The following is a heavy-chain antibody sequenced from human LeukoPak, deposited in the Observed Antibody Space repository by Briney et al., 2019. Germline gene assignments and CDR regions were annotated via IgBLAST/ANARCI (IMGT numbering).Heavy chain of an antibody. CDR1: GGSISSSSYY. V-gene: IGHV4-39*07. CDR3: ARGDGDEWLFAY. D-gene: IGHD3-3*01. J-gene: IGHJ4*02. Sequence: PSETLSLTCTVSGGSISSSSYYWGWIRQPPGKGLEWIGSIYYSGSTYYNPSLKSRVTISVDTSKNQFSLKLSSVTAADTAVYYCARGDGDEWLFAYWGQGTLVTVSS. CDR2: IYYSGST.